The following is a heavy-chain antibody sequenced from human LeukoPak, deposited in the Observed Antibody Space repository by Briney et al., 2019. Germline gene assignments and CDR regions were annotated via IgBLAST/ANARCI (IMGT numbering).Heavy chain of an antibody. Sequence: GGSLRLSCAASGFTFSIYAMHWVRQAPGKGLEWVAVISSDGSDKYYADSVKGRFTISRDNSKNTLFLQMNSLRAEDTAVYYCAKDLSKHHLVGRGGGEYYYNRDFWGKGTTITISS. CDR3: AKDLSKHHLVGRGGGEYYYNRDF. CDR1: GFTFSIYA. D-gene: IGHD6-13*01. CDR2: ISSDGSDK. V-gene: IGHV3-30*04. J-gene: IGHJ6*03.